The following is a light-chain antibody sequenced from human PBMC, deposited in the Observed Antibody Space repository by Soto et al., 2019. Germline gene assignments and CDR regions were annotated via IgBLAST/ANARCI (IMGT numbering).Light chain of an antibody. CDR3: LLFYTDIRV. J-gene: IGLJ2*01. CDR2: DTT. V-gene: IGLV7-46*01. CDR1: TGAVTSGHY. Sequence: QAVVTQEPSLTVYPGGTVTLTCGSSTGAVTSGHYPYWFQQKPGQAPRTLIYDTTNKHSWTPARFSGSLLGGKAALTLSGAQPEDEADYYCLLFYTDIRVFGGGTQLTVL.